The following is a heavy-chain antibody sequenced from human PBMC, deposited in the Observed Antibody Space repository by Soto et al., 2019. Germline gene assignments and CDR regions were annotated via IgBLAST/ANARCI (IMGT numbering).Heavy chain of an antibody. CDR3: ARVVPAAMYYYYGMDV. Sequence: QVQLVESGGGVVQPGRSLRLSCAASGFTFSTYAMHWVRQAPGKGLGWVAVLSYDGSNKYYADSVKGRFTISRDNSKNTLYLQMNSLRAEDTAVYYCARVVPAAMYYYYGMDVWGQGTTVTVSS. CDR1: GFTFSTYA. CDR2: LSYDGSNK. D-gene: IGHD2-2*01. J-gene: IGHJ6*02. V-gene: IGHV3-30*03.